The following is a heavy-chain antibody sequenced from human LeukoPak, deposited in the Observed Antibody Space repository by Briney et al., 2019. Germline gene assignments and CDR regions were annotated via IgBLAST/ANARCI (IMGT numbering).Heavy chain of an antibody. J-gene: IGHJ4*02. CDR1: GGSISSSY. CDR3: VRGSGRDGGF. V-gene: IGHV4-59*01. CDR2: IYYSGIT. D-gene: IGHD5-24*01. Sequence: KSSETLSLTCTVFGGSISSSYWSWIRQPPGRGLEWIGYIYYSGITNSNPSLMSRVTILIDTSKNQFSLTLSSVTAADTAMYYCVRGSGRDGGFWGQGTLVTVSS.